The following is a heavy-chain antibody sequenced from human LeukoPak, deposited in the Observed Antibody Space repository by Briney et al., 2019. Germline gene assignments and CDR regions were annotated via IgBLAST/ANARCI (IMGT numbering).Heavy chain of an antibody. Sequence: GGSLRLYCAASGFTFSSYGMHWVRQAPGKGLEWVAVIWDDGSNKYSADSVKGRFTISRDNSKNTLYLQMNSLRAEDTAVYYCAKDLTIAAAGGFDYWGQGTLVTVSS. CDR3: AKDLTIAAAGGFDY. CDR1: GFTFSSYG. V-gene: IGHV3-33*06. D-gene: IGHD6-13*01. CDR2: IWDDGSNK. J-gene: IGHJ4*01.